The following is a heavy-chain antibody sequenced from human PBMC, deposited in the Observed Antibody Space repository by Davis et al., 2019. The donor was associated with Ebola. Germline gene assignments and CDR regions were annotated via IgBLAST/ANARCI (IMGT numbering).Heavy chain of an antibody. D-gene: IGHD1-26*01. V-gene: IGHV3-73*01. CDR2: IRSKVNSYAT. CDR3: TSVPSGSQNDY. J-gene: IGHJ4*02. CDR1: GFTFSGSA. Sequence: PGGSLRLSCAAPGFTFSGSAMHWVRQASGKGLEWVGRIRSKVNSYATAYAASVKGRFTISRDDSKNTAYLQMNSLKTEDTAVYYCTSVPSGSQNDYWGQGTLVTVSS.